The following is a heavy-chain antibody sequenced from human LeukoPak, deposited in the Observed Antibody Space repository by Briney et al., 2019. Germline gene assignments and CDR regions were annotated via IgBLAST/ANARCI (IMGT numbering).Heavy chain of an antibody. J-gene: IGHJ6*02. Sequence: ASVKVSCKASGYTFTGYYMHWVRQAPGQGLEWMGWISAYNGNTNYAQKLQGRVTMTTDTSTSTAYMELRSLRSDDTAVYYCAREATIITIFGVTRDYYGMDVWGQGTTVTVSS. D-gene: IGHD3-3*01. CDR2: ISAYNGNT. CDR1: GYTFTGYY. CDR3: AREATIITIFGVTRDYYGMDV. V-gene: IGHV1-18*04.